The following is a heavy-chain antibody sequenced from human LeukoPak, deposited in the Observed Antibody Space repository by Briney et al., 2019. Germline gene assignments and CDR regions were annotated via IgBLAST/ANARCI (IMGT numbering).Heavy chain of an antibody. CDR3: ARKPNDDLAQSAGDY. CDR1: GGSISSGDYY. J-gene: IGHJ4*02. D-gene: IGHD1-1*01. V-gene: IGHV4-30-4*01. CDR2: IYYSGST. Sequence: SQTLSLTCTVSGGSISSGDYYWSWIRQPPGKGLEWIGYIYYSGSTYYNPSLKSRVTISVDTSKNQFSLKLSSVTAADTAVYYCARKPNDDLAQSAGDYWGQGTLVTVSS.